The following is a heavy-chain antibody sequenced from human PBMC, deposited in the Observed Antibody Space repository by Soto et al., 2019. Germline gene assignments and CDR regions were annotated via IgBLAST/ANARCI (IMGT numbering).Heavy chain of an antibody. CDR1: GFTFSSYS. V-gene: IGHV3-48*04. CDR2: ITNSGSTI. CDR3: ARGAPSCSCPDY. D-gene: IGHD2-15*01. J-gene: IGHJ4*02. Sequence: PGGSLRLSCAASGFTFSSYSMNWVRQAPGKGLEWVSYITNSGSTIYYADSVKGRFTVSRDNAKNSLYLEMKSLRAEDTAVYYCARGAPSCSCPDYWGQGTLVTVSS.